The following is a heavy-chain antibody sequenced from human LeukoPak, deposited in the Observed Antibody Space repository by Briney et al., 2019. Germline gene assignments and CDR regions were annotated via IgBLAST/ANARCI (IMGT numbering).Heavy chain of an antibody. J-gene: IGHJ4*02. CDR1: GFTFSSYA. CDR3: AKVLGMYGSSGYAWYFDY. V-gene: IGHV3-23*01. CDR2: ISGSGYST. Sequence: GGSLRLSCTASGFTFSSYAMSWVRQAPGKGLDWVSIISGSGYSTYYADSVKGRFTISRDNSKNTLYLQMNSLRAEDTAVYYCAKVLGMYGSSGYAWYFDYWGKGTLVTVSS. D-gene: IGHD6-25*01.